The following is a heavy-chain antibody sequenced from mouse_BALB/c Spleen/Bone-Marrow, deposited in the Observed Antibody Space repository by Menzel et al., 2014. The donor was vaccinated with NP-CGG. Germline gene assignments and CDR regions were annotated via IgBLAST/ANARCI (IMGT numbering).Heavy chain of an antibody. CDR1: GFNIKDTY. V-gene: IGHV14-3*02. Sequence: EVKLVESGAELVKPGASVKLSCTASGFNIKDTYMHWVKQRPEQGLEWIGRIDPANGNTKYDLKFQGRATITADTSSNTAYLQLSSLTSEDTAVYYCASYDYGYYFDYWGQGTTLTVSS. D-gene: IGHD2-4*01. J-gene: IGHJ2*01. CDR2: IDPANGNT. CDR3: ASYDYGYYFDY.